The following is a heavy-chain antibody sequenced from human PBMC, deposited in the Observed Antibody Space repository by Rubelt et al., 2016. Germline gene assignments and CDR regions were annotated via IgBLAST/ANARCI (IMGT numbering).Heavy chain of an antibody. V-gene: IGHV4-39*07. CDR2: IYHSGST. Sequence: QLQLQESGPGLVKPSETLSLTCTVSGGSISSSSYYWGWIRQPPGKRLEWIGSIYHSGSTYYNPSRKSRGTISVATSKNQVSLKRSSVTAADTAVYYCARTASGWYLGNWFDPWGQGTLVTVSS. D-gene: IGHD6-19*01. CDR3: ARTASGWYLGNWFDP. CDR1: GGSISSSSYY. J-gene: IGHJ5*02.